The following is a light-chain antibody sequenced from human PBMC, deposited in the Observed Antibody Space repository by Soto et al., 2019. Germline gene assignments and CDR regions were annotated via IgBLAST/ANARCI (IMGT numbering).Light chain of an antibody. Sequence: LTQPASVSGSPGQSITISCTGTSSDVGGYNYVSWYQQHPGKAPKLMIYEVSNRPSGVSNRFSGSKSGNMASLTISGLQAEDEADYYCSSYTSSSTYVFGTGTKVTVL. CDR2: EVS. V-gene: IGLV2-14*01. J-gene: IGLJ1*01. CDR3: SSYTSSSTYV. CDR1: SSDVGGYNY.